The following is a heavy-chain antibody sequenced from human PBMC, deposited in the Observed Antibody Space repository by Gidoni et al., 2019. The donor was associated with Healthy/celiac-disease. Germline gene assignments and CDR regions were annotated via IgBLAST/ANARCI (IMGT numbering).Heavy chain of an antibody. J-gene: IGHJ3*02. Sequence: QVQLVQSGAEVKKPGASVKVSCKVSGYTLTELSMPWVRQAPGKGLEWMGGFDPEDGETNYAQKFQGRVTMTEDTSTDTAYMELSSLRSEDTFVYYIATPGWLPPYAFDIWGQGTMVTVSS. CDR2: FDPEDGET. CDR1: GYTLTELS. D-gene: IGHD5-12*01. CDR3: ATPGWLPPYAFDI. V-gene: IGHV1-24*01.